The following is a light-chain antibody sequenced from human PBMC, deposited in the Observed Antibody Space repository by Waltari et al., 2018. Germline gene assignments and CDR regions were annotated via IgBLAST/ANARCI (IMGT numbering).Light chain of an antibody. CDR1: QSIFYSSNKKKY. CDR3: QQYYSNLVT. J-gene: IGKJ4*01. Sequence: DIVMTQSPDSLAVSLGARATIKCKSSQSIFYSSNKKKYLAWYQQKPGQPPNLLIYRASTRESGVPDRFSGSGSGTDFTLTISSLQAEDVAVYSCQQYYSNLVTFGGGTKVEIK. CDR2: RAS. V-gene: IGKV4-1*01.